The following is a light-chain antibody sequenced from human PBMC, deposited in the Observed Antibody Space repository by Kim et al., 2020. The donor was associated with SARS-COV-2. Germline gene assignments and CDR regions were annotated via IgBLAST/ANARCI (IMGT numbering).Light chain of an antibody. Sequence: DIQMTQSPSTLSASVGDRVTITCRASQSISSWLAWYQQKPGKAPKLLIYKASSLESGVPSRFSGSGSGTEFTLTISSLQPDDLATYYCRQYNSYYTFGQGTKLEI. J-gene: IGKJ2*01. CDR1: QSISSW. CDR3: RQYNSYYT. CDR2: KAS. V-gene: IGKV1-5*03.